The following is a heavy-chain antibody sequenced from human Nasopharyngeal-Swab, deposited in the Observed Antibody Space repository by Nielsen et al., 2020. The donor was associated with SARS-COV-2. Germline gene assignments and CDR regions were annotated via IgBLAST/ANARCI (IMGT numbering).Heavy chain of an antibody. J-gene: IGHJ5*02. V-gene: IGHV1-69*10. Sequence: SVKVSCKASGGTFSSNGITWVRQAPGQGLEWMGGILPMIGLTNYAQKFQGRVIITADKSTSTAYMDLSSLTSEDTAVYYCARDIGHCSSGNCYSDWFDPWGQGTLVTVSS. D-gene: IGHD2-15*01. CDR2: ILPMIGLT. CDR1: GGTFSSNG. CDR3: ARDIGHCSSGNCYSDWFDP.